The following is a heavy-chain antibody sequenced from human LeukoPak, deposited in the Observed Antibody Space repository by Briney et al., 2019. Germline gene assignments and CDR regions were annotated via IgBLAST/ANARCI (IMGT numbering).Heavy chain of an antibody. D-gene: IGHD1-26*01. J-gene: IGHJ4*02. Sequence: SETLSLTCTVPGGSISSYYWSWIRQPPGKGLEWIGYIYYSGSTNYNPSLKSRVTISVDTSKNQFSLKLSSVTAADTAVYYCARLEWELQGYFDYWGQGTLVTVSS. CDR2: IYYSGST. V-gene: IGHV4-59*08. CDR3: ARLEWELQGYFDY. CDR1: GGSISSYY.